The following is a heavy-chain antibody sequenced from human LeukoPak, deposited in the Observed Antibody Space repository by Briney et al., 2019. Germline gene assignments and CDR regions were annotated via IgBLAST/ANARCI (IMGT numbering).Heavy chain of an antibody. CDR2: ISSSSSTI. CDR1: GFTFGSNS. V-gene: IGHV3-48*01. J-gene: IGHJ3*02. CDR3: ARENPTSPSFDI. Sequence: PGGSLRLSCAASGFTFGSNSMNWVRQAPGKGLEWVSYISSSSSTIYYADSVKGRFTISRDNAKNSLFLQMNSLRAEDTAVYYCARENPTSPSFDIWGQGTMVIVSS.